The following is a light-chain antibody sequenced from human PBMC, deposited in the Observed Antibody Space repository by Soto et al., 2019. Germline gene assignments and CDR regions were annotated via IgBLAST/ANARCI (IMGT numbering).Light chain of an antibody. V-gene: IGKV3-20*01. CDR3: QQHGISHIT. J-gene: IGKJ5*01. CDR1: QNINNNY. CDR2: DAS. Sequence: VLTQSPGTLSLSPWGRATLSCRASQNINNNYLAWYQHKPGQAPRLLIYDASLRATGVPDRFSGSGSGTDFTLTITRLEPDDSAVYYCQQHGISHITFGQGTDWRL.